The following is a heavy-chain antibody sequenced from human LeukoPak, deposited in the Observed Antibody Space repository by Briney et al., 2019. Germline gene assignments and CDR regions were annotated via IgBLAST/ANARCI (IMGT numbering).Heavy chain of an antibody. CDR1: GYTFTSYG. Sequence: ASVKVSCKASGYTFTSYGISWVRQAPGQGLEWMGWINAGNGNTKYSQKFQGRVTITRDTSASTAYMELSSLRSEDTAVYYCARGYYYGSGSYGLYSYWGQGTLVTVSS. CDR2: INAGNGNT. J-gene: IGHJ4*02. D-gene: IGHD3-10*01. CDR3: ARGYYYGSGSYGLYSY. V-gene: IGHV1-3*01.